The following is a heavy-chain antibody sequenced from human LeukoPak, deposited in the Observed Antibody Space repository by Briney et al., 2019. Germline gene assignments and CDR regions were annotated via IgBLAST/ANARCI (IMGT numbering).Heavy chain of an antibody. D-gene: IGHD3-10*01. CDR1: GFTFSSYA. V-gene: IGHV3-30-3*02. J-gene: IGHJ4*02. CDR3: AKLRGSGTYYPHFDY. CDR2: ISYDGDNT. Sequence: GGSLRLSCVAPGFTFSSYAMHWVRQAPGKGLEWVALISYDGDNTDYADSVRGRFTISRDNSKNTVYLQMSSLRAEDTAVYYCAKLRGSGTYYPHFDYWGQGTLVTVSS.